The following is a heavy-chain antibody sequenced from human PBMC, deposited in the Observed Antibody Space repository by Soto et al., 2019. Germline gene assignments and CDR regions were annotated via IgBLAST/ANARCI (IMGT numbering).Heavy chain of an antibody. CDR2: ISSYNGNT. J-gene: IGHJ6*02. CDR3: ARDRRAIAAPGGGMDV. D-gene: IGHD6-25*01. V-gene: IGHV1-18*01. Sequence: GASVKVSCKASGYRFSNYGINWVRQAPGQGLEWVGWISSYNGNTNYAQSLQGRVTMTTDTSTTTAYMELRSLTSDDTAVYYCARDRRAIAAPGGGMDVWGQGTTVTVSS. CDR1: GYRFSNYG.